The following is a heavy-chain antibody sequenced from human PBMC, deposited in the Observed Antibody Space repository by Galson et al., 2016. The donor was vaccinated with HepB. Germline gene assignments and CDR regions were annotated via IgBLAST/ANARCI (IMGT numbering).Heavy chain of an antibody. V-gene: IGHV1-18*01. CDR2: IAVHPGNT. J-gene: IGHJ4*02. CDR3: ARGGGRGGSDY. CDR1: GYTFSHYG. D-gene: IGHD1-1*01. Sequence: QSGAEVKKPGASVTVSCKTSGYTFSHYGITWVRQAPGQGLEWMGWIAVHPGNTNYAQKVEARVTMTTDPVTNTAYMELRSLTSDDTAVYYCARGGGRGGSDYGGQGTLVTVTS.